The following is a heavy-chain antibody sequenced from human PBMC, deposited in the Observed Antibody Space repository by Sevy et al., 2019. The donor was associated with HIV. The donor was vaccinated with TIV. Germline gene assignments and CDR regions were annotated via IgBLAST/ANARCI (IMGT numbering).Heavy chain of an antibody. Sequence: GGSLRLSCAASGFTVSNSYMSWVRQAPGKGLEWVSIIYSGVTTSYADSVRGRFTISRDNSKNTLSLHMNSLRAEDTAVYYCARLSVYYYDSSGYYTTGNAFDIWGQGTMVTVSS. J-gene: IGHJ3*02. CDR2: IYSGVTT. V-gene: IGHV3-53*01. D-gene: IGHD3-22*01. CDR3: ARLSVYYYDSSGYYTTGNAFDI. CDR1: GFTVSNSY.